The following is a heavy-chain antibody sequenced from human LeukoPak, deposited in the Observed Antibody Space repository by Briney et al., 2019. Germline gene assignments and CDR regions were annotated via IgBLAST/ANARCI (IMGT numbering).Heavy chain of an antibody. D-gene: IGHD2-2*01. CDR2: ISSSSSTI. V-gene: IGHV3-48*01. J-gene: IGHJ5*02. CDR1: GFTFSSYS. CDR3: ARTGYCSSTSCSAGFDP. Sequence: PGGSLRLSCVVSGFTFSSYSMNWVRQAPGKGLEWVSYISSSSSTIYHADSVKGRFTISRDNAKNSLYPQMNSLRAEDTAIYYCARTGYCSSTSCSAGFDPWGQGTLVTVSS.